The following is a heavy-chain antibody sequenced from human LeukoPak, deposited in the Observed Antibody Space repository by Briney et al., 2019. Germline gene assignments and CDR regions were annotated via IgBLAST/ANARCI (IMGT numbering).Heavy chain of an antibody. J-gene: IGHJ4*02. CDR2: IIPIFGTA. V-gene: IGHV1-69*13. Sequence: SVKVSCKASVDTFRRYAISWVRQAPGQGLEWMGGIIPIFGTANYAQKFQGRVTITADECTRTAYMAVSSLRSEGTAVYYCASTSYCGGDCLDYWGQGTLVTVSS. CDR3: ASTSYCGGDCLDY. D-gene: IGHD2-21*01. CDR1: VDTFRRYA.